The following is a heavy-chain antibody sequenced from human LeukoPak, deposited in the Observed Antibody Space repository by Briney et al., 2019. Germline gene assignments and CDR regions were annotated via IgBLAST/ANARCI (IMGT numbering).Heavy chain of an antibody. J-gene: IGHJ4*02. CDR1: GFTFSAYW. CDR3: ARKTVVGSYFDY. D-gene: IGHD4-23*01. CDR2: IKQDGSDK. Sequence: GGSLRLSCAASGFTFSAYWMSWVRQAPGKGLEWVANIKQDGSDKYYVDSVKVRFTISRDNAKNSLYLQMNSLRAEDTAVYYCARKTVVGSYFDYWGQGTPVTVSS. V-gene: IGHV3-7*03.